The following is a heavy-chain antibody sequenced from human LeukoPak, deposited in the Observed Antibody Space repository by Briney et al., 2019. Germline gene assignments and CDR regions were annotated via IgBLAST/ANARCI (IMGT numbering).Heavy chain of an antibody. V-gene: IGHV4-39*07. CDR1: GGSISSSSYY. CDR2: INHSGST. Sequence: SETLSLTCTVSGGSISSSSYYWGWIRQPPGKGLEWIGEINHSGSTNYNPSLKSRVTISVDTSKNQFSLKLSSVTAADTAVYYCAREGTMIRAYLVWGQGTMVTVSS. J-gene: IGHJ3*01. D-gene: IGHD3-10*01. CDR3: AREGTMIRAYLV.